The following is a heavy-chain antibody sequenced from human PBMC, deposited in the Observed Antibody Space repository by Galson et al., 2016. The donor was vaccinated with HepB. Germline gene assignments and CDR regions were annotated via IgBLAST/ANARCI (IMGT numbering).Heavy chain of an antibody. CDR2: ISSSYSYI. CDR3: ARHTAMATYEN. J-gene: IGHJ4*02. Sequence: SLRLSCAASGFTFSSYSMNWVRQAPGKGLEWVSSISSSYSYIYYADSVKGRFTISRDNAKNSLYLQMNSLRAEDTAVYYCARHTAMATYENWGQGTLVTDSS. CDR1: GFTFSSYS. D-gene: IGHD5-24*01. V-gene: IGHV3-21*01.